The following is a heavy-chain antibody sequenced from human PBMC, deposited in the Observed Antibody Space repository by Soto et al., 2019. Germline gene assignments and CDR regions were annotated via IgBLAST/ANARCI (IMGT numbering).Heavy chain of an antibody. CDR1: GGSISSYY. Sequence: SETLSLTCTVSGGSISSYYWSWIRQPPGKGLEWIGYIYYSGSTNYNPSLKSRVTISVDTSKNQFSLKLSSVTAADTAMYYCAREHYGDGLQYFDYWGQGTLVTVSS. J-gene: IGHJ4*02. CDR2: IYYSGST. D-gene: IGHD4-17*01. CDR3: AREHYGDGLQYFDY. V-gene: IGHV4-59*01.